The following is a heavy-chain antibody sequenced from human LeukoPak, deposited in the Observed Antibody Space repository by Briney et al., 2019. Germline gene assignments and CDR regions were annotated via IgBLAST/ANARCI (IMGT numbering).Heavy chain of an antibody. Sequence: SGGSLRLSCAASGFTFSSYAMSWVRQAPGKGLGWVSAITSRGGSTYSADSVKGRFTISRDNSKNTLYMQMSSLRADDTAVYYCARGSHGDLDYGGQGTLVTVSS. D-gene: IGHD4-17*01. V-gene: IGHV3-23*01. CDR1: GFTFSSYA. J-gene: IGHJ4*02. CDR2: ITSRGGST. CDR3: ARGSHGDLDY.